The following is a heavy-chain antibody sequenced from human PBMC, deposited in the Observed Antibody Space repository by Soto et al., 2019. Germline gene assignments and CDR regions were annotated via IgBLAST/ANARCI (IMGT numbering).Heavy chain of an antibody. CDR1: CGSFSGYY. CDR2: INHSGST. CDR3: ARTSRFDC. V-gene: IGHV4-34*01. D-gene: IGHD6-6*01. Sequence: QVQLQQWGAGLLKPSETLSLTCAVYCGSFSGYYWSWIRQPPGEGLEWIGEINHSGSTNYNPSLKSRVTMSVDTSKNQFYLILSSVTAADTAVYYCARTSRFDCWGQGTLVTVSS. J-gene: IGHJ4*02.